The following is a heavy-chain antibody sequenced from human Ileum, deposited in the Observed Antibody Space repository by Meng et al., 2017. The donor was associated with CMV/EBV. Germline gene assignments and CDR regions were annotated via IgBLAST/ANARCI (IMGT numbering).Heavy chain of an antibody. CDR2: LRTSGTT. V-gene: IGHV4-4*07. Sequence: LQVSGPGLVQPSGPLSLTCIVSGDSISGYHWTWIRNPAGKGLEWIGRLRTSGTTDHNPSLKSRVTLSIDTSKNQFSLKLNSVTAADTAVYYCGRAGARGVPVNMWGQGTLVTVSS. CDR3: GRAGARGVPVNM. D-gene: IGHD3-10*01. CDR1: GDSISGYH. J-gene: IGHJ4*02.